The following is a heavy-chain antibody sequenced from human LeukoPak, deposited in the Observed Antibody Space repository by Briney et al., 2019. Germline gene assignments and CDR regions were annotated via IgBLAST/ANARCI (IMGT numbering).Heavy chain of an antibody. J-gene: IGHJ4*02. Sequence: GGSLRLSCAATGFAFSSYAMSWVRQAPGKGLEWVSAISGSGGSTYYADSVKGRFTISRDNSKNTLYLQMNSLRAEDTAVYYCAKGGEWLEFDYWGQGTLVTVSS. CDR3: AKGGEWLEFDY. CDR1: GFAFSSYA. D-gene: IGHD6-19*01. V-gene: IGHV3-23*01. CDR2: ISGSGGST.